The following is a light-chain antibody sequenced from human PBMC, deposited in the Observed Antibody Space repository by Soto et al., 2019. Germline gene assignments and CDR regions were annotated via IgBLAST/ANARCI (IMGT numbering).Light chain of an antibody. CDR1: SSDVGSYNL. Sequence: QSVLTQPASVSGSPGQSITIPCTGTSSDVGSYNLVSWYQQHPGKAPKFLIYEGSKRPSGVSSRFSGSTSGYTASLTISGHQAEDEAHYYSCSYASSTTLVFGGGTKLTVL. V-gene: IGLV2-23*01. CDR2: EGS. J-gene: IGLJ2*01. CDR3: CSYASSTTLV.